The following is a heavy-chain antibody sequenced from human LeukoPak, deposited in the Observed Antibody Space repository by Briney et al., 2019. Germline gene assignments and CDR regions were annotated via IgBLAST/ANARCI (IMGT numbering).Heavy chain of an antibody. Sequence: PGGSLRLSCAASGFTFSDYYMSWIRQAPGKGLEWVSYISSSSSTIYYADSVKGRFTISRDNAKNSLYLQMNSLRAEDTAVYYCAKTVYGGNPHPDAFDIWGQGTMVTVSS. CDR2: ISSSSSTI. CDR1: GFTFSDYY. V-gene: IGHV3-11*04. J-gene: IGHJ3*02. D-gene: IGHD4-23*01. CDR3: AKTVYGGNPHPDAFDI.